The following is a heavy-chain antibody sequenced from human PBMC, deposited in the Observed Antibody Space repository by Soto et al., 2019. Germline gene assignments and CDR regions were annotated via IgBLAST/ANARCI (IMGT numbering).Heavy chain of an antibody. CDR1: GGSISSDD. D-gene: IGHD6-13*01. Sequence: QVQLQESGPGLVKPSETLSLTCTVSGGSISSDDWSWIRQPPGKGLEWIGYIYYSGSTNYNPSLKSRVTISVDTSKNQFSLKLSSVTPADTAVYYCARARGIAAAIWMDVLGQGTTVTVSS. J-gene: IGHJ6*02. V-gene: IGHV4-59*01. CDR2: IYYSGST. CDR3: ARARGIAAAIWMDV.